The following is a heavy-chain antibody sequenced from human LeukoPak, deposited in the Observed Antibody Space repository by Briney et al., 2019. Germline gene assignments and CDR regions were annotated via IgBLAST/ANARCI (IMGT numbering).Heavy chain of an antibody. CDR2: IYDSGST. CDR3: ARDCSGGSCYGAFDI. J-gene: IGHJ3*02. V-gene: IGHV4-30-4*01. D-gene: IGHD2-15*01. CDR1: GASIRSGDYY. Sequence: SVTLSLTCTVSGASIRSGDYYWSWIRQPPGKGLEWIGYIYDSGSTYYNPSLKSRITISVDTSENRFSLKLSSVTATDTAVYYCARDCSGGSCYGAFDIWGQGTMVTVSS.